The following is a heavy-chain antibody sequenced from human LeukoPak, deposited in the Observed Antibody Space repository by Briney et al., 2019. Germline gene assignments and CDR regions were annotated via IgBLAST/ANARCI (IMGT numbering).Heavy chain of an antibody. CDR1: GFSFRNYA. D-gene: IGHD1-26*01. CDR3: TRDGGSFCDFDY. V-gene: IGHV3-64*02. CDR2: INTDGRIT. J-gene: IGHJ4*02. Sequence: GGSLRLSCVASGFSFRNYAIHWVRQAPGKGLEYVSVINTDGRITYYADSVKGRFTISRDSSKNTVYLQMGSLRGEDMAVYYCTRDGGSFCDFDYWGQGALVTVSS.